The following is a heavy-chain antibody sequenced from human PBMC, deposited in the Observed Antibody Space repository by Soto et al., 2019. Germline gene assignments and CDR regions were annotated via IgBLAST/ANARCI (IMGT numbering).Heavy chain of an antibody. Sequence: EVQLVESGGGLVNPGGSLRLSCAASGFNFNSYTINWVRQAPGKRLEWLSSISSSGYIFSTDSVRGRFTISRDNAKNSLYLQINSLRAEDTAVYFCARDCSGGSCYPGTDVWGQGTTVTVSS. CDR3: ARDCSGGSCYPGTDV. J-gene: IGHJ6*02. V-gene: IGHV3-21*03. CDR2: ISSSGYI. D-gene: IGHD2-15*01. CDR1: GFNFNSYT.